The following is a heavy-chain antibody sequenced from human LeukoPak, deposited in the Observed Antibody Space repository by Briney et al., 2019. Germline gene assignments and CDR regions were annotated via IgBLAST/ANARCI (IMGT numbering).Heavy chain of an antibody. CDR1: GFTFSSYS. CDR2: ISSSSSYI. CDR3: ARDEGSSWYKKY. D-gene: IGHD6-13*01. J-gene: IGHJ4*02. V-gene: IGHV3-21*01. Sequence: GGSLRLSCAASGFTFSSYSMNWVRQAPGKGLEWVSSISSSSSYIYYADSVKSRFTISRDNAKNSLYLQMNSLRAEDTAVYYCARDEGSSWYKKYWGQGTLVTVSS.